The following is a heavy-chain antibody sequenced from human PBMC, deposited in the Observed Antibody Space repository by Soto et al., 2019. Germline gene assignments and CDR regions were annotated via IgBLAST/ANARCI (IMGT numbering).Heavy chain of an antibody. CDR1: GYSFTSYW. J-gene: IGHJ6*02. CDR2: IDPSDSYT. V-gene: IGHV5-10-1*03. D-gene: IGHD6-6*01. Sequence: EVQLVQSGAEVKKPGESLRISCKGSGYSFTSYWISWVRQMPGKGLEWMGRIDPSDSYTNYSPSFQGHVTISADKSISTAYLQWSSLKASDTAMYYCATNGVYSSSAYYYYGMDVWGQGTTVTVSS. CDR3: ATNGVYSSSAYYYYGMDV.